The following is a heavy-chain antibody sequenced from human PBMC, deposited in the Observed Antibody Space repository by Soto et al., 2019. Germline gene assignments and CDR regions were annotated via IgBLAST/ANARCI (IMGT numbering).Heavy chain of an antibody. CDR3: TPAAVASY. CDR1: GFTFSDSA. Sequence: EVQLVESGGGLVQPGGSLKVSCAASGFTFSDSAMHWVRQASGKGLEWVGRIRGKTNSYATTYAASLKGRLTISRDDSKSTSYLQMNSLKAEDTAVYYCTPAAVASYWGQGTLVTVSS. D-gene: IGHD6-19*01. J-gene: IGHJ4*02. CDR2: IRGKTNSYAT. V-gene: IGHV3-73*02.